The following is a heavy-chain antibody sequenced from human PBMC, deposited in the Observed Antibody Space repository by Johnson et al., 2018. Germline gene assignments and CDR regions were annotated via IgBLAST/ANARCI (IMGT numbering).Heavy chain of an antibody. CDR3: AREGSRASRYYYYYMDV. D-gene: IGHD2-15*01. V-gene: IGHV3-30-3*01. CDR2: ISYDGSNK. CDR1: GFIFSSYA. Sequence: QVQLLESGGGVVQPGRSLRLSCAASGFIFSSYAMHWVRQAPGKGLEWVAVISYDGSNKYYADSVKGRFPISRDNSKNTLYLQMNSLRAEDPAVYYCAREGSRASRYYYYYMDVWGKGTTVTVSS. J-gene: IGHJ6*03.